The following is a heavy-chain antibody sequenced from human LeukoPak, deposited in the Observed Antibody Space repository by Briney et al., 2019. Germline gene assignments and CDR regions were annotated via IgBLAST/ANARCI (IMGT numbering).Heavy chain of an antibody. CDR3: AREKRDRYDSSGYYAYYFDY. CDR1: GGSISSYY. D-gene: IGHD3-22*01. CDR2: IYYSGST. V-gene: IGHV4-59*12. Sequence: PSETLSLTCTVSGGSISSYYWSWIRQPPGKGLEWIGYIYYSGSTNYNPSLKSRVTISVHTSKNQFSLKLSSVTAADTAVYYCAREKRDRYDSSGYYAYYFDYWGQGTLVTVSS. J-gene: IGHJ4*02.